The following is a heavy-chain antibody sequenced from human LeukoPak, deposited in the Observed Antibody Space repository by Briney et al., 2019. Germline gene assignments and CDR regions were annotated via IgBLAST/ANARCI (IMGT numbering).Heavy chain of an antibody. CDR1: GFTFSDHY. J-gene: IGHJ5*02. D-gene: IGHD3-22*01. V-gene: IGHV3-72*01. CDR3: ARVPSYDSSGYYH. Sequence: AGGSLRLSCAASGFTFSDHYIDWVRQAPGKGLEWVGRTRNKANSYTTEYAASVKGRFTISRDDSKNSLYLQMNSLKTEDTAVYYCARVPSYDSSGYYHWGQGTLVTVSS. CDR2: TRNKANSYTT.